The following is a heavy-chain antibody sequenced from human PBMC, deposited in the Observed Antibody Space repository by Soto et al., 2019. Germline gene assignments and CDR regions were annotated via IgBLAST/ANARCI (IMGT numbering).Heavy chain of an antibody. D-gene: IGHD1-1*01. Sequence: GGSLRLSCAASGYSITNNGMHWVRQAPGKGLEWVALIWAHGTDQYYADSVKGRFTVSRDTSTNTVYLQMNSLRAEDTARYYCGKDIRSGRIDYWGQGTLVTVSS. J-gene: IGHJ4*02. V-gene: IGHV3-33*06. CDR3: GKDIRSGRIDY. CDR2: IWAHGTDQ. CDR1: GYSITNNG.